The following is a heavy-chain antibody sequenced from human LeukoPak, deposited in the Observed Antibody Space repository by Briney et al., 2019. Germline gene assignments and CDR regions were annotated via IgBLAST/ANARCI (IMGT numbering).Heavy chain of an antibody. J-gene: IGHJ4*02. CDR2: IGWDSGGI. CDR1: GFTFDEYA. Sequence: GRSLRPSCAASGFTFDEYAMHWVRQAPGKGLEWVSGIGWDSGGIGYADSVKGRFTISRDNAKKSLFLQMNSLRAEDTAFYYCAKGGGWFYYFDFWGQGSLVTVSS. D-gene: IGHD6-19*01. CDR3: AKGGGWFYYFDF. V-gene: IGHV3-9*01.